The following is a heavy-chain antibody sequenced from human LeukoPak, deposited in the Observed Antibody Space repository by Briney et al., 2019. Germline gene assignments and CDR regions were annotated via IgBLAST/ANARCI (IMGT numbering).Heavy chain of an antibody. D-gene: IGHD3-22*01. CDR1: GFTFSSYA. CDR3: AKRYYYDNSGLWDY. CDR2: ISSSGGST. Sequence: GGSLRLSCGASGFTFSSYAMSWVRQAPGKGLERVSAISSSGGSTHYADSVKGRFTISRDNSKNTLYLQMNSLRAKDTAVYYCAKRYYYDNSGLWDYWGQGTLVTVSS. J-gene: IGHJ4*02. V-gene: IGHV3-23*01.